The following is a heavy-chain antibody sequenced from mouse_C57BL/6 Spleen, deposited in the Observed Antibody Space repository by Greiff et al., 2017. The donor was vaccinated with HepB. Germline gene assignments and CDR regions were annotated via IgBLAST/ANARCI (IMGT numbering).Heavy chain of an antibody. CDR3: ARDDGYYASFYYAMDY. Sequence: QVQLQQSGPELVKPGASVKISCKASGYAFSSSWMNWVKQRPGKGLEWIGRIYPGDGDTNYNGKFKGKATLTADKSSSTAYMQLSSLTSEDSAVYFCARDDGYYASFYYAMDYWGQGTSVTVSS. J-gene: IGHJ4*01. CDR2: IYPGDGDT. D-gene: IGHD2-3*01. CDR1: GYAFSSSW. V-gene: IGHV1-82*01.